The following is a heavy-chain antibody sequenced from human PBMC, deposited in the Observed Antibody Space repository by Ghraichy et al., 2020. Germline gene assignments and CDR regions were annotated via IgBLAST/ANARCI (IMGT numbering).Heavy chain of an antibody. J-gene: IGHJ4*02. CDR3: AKDDRGDKVTPRGGY. CDR2: ISASGGST. V-gene: IGHV3-23*01. D-gene: IGHD5-12*01. Sequence: GGSLRLSCAASGFTFSNFAMNWVRQAPGKGLEWVSGISASGGSTYYADSVKGRFTISRDNSKNTLYLQMNSLRGEDTAIYYCAKDDRGDKVTPRGGYWGQGSLVTVSS. CDR1: GFTFSNFA.